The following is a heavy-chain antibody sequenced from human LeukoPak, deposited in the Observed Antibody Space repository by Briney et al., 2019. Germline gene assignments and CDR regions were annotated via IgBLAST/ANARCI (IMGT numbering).Heavy chain of an antibody. CDR1: GGSISSSSYY. CDR2: IYTSGST. Sequence: SETLSLTCTVSGGSISSSSYYWSWIRQPAGKGLEWIGRIYTSGSTNYNPSLKSRVTMSVDTSKNQFSLKLSSVTAADTAVYYCARVGRYFDWFNPWGQGTLVTVSS. J-gene: IGHJ5*02. V-gene: IGHV4-61*02. D-gene: IGHD3-9*01. CDR3: ARVGRYFDWFNP.